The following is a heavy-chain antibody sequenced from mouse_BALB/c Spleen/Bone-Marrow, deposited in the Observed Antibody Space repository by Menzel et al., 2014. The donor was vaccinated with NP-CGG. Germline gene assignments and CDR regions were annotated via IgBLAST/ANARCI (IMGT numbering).Heavy chain of an antibody. V-gene: IGHV3-1*02. CDR1: AYSITSDYG. J-gene: IGHJ2*01. CDR3: ARETAIVADFDY. CDR2: IHYSGNT. Sequence: EVQLQESGPDLVKPSQSVSLTCTVTAYSITSDYGWHWIRQFPGNRLEWMAYIHYSGNTDYNPSLKSRISITRDTSKTQFFLQLNSVTTEDTATHYCARETAIVADFDYWGQGTTLTVSS. D-gene: IGHD1-1*01.